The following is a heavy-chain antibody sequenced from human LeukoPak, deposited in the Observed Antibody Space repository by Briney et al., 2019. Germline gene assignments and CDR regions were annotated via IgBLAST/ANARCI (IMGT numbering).Heavy chain of an antibody. Sequence: GGSLRLSCAASGFTFDDYAMHWVRQAPGKGLEWVSGISWNSGSIGYADSVKGRFTISRDNAKNSLYLQMNSLRAEDTALYYCAKDHHIAVAVHAFDIWGQGTMVTVSS. CDR3: AKDHHIAVAVHAFDI. D-gene: IGHD6-19*01. V-gene: IGHV3-9*01. J-gene: IGHJ3*02. CDR2: ISWNSGSI. CDR1: GFTFDDYA.